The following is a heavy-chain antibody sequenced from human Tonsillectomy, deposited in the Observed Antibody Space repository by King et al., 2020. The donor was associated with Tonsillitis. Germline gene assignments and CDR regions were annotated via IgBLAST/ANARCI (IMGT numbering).Heavy chain of an antibody. CDR3: AREESRTIFGSHTSAFDY. CDR2: ISISGSTI. D-gene: IGHD3-3*01. V-gene: IGHV3-11*01. Sequence: LQLVQSGGGLVKPGGSLRLSCAASGFTFSDYYMSWIRQAPWKGLECVSYISISGSTIYYATSVKGRFPISRDNAKNSPYLIMNSLRAEDTAWNYCAREESRTIFGSHTSAFDYWGQATLVTVSS. CDR1: GFTFSDYY. J-gene: IGHJ4*02.